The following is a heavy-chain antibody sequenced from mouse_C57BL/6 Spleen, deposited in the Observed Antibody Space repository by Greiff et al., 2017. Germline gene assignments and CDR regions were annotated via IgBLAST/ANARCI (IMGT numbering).Heavy chain of an antibody. CDR2: INPNNGGT. D-gene: IGHD3-2*02. V-gene: IGHV1-26*01. J-gene: IGHJ2*01. CDR1: GYTFTDYY. CDR3: ARGDSSCYYDY. Sequence: EVQLQQSGPELVKPGASVKISCKASGYTFTDYYMNWVKQSHGKSLEWIGDINPNNGGTSYKQKFKGKATLTVDKSSSTAYMELRSLTSEDSAVYYCARGDSSCYYDYWGKGTTLTVSS.